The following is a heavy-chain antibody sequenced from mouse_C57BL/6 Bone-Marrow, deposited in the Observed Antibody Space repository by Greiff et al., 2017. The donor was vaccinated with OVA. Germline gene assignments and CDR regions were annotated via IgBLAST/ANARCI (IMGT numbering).Heavy chain of an antibody. CDR2: ISSGSSTI. V-gene: IGHV5-17*01. D-gene: IGHD1-1*01. CDR3: ARPITTVVATDYFDY. Sequence: EVQLVESGGDLVKPGGSLKLSCAASGFTFSDYGMHWVRQAPEKGLEWVAYISSGSSTIYYADTVKGRFTISRDNAKNTLFLQMTSLRSEDTAMYYCARPITTVVATDYFDYWGQGTTLTVSS. CDR1: GFTFSDYG. J-gene: IGHJ2*01.